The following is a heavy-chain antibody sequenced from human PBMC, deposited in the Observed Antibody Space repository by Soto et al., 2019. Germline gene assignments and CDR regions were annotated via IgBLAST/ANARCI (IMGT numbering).Heavy chain of an antibody. Sequence: PVRSLRVSWTASEFSVSSNYRSWVRKAPCKGLEWFSFIYSNVNTHYADSVKGRSTISRDRSNNTLYLQMNSLRGEDTAVYYCATHPGTNYWGQGTLVTVSS. J-gene: IGHJ4*02. CDR1: EFSVSSNY. CDR2: IYSNVNT. CDR3: ATHPGTNY. V-gene: IGHV3-66*01. D-gene: IGHD3-10*01.